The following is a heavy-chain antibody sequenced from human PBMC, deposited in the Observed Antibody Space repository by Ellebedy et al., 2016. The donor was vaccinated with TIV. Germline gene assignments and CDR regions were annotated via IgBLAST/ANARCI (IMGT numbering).Heavy chain of an antibody. D-gene: IGHD3-10*01. CDR3: ARDQGYYRH. V-gene: IGHV3-21*01. CDR1: GFTFSSYS. CDR2: ISSSSSYI. Sequence: GESLKISCAVSGFTFSSYSMNWVRQAPGKGLEWVSSISSSSSYIYYADSVKGRFTISRDNAKNSLYLQMNSLRGEDTAVYYCARDQGYYRHWGQGTLVTVSS. J-gene: IGHJ4*02.